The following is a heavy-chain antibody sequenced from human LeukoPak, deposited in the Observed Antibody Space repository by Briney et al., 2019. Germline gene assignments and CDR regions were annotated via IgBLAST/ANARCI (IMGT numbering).Heavy chain of an antibody. J-gene: IGHJ6*04. CDR2: ISSSGSSI. CDR3: AELGITMIGGV. CDR1: GFTFGSYE. V-gene: IGHV3-48*03. D-gene: IGHD3-10*02. Sequence: GGSLRLSCAASGFTFGSYEMNWVRQAPGKGLEWVSYISSSGSSIYYADSVKGRFTISRDNAKNSLYLQMNSLRAEDTAVYYCAELGITMIGGVWGKGTTVTISS.